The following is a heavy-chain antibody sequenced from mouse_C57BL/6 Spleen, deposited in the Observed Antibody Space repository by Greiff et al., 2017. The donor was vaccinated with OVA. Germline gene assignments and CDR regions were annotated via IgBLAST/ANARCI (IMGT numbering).Heavy chain of an antibody. Sequence: VQLQQSGAELVKPGASVKISCKASGYAFSSYWMNWVKQRPGKGLEWIGQIYPGDGDTNYNGKFKGKATLTADKSSSTAYMQLSSLTSEDSAVYFCARDHPYYRNYDYAMDYWGQGTSVTVSS. V-gene: IGHV1-80*01. D-gene: IGHD2-5*01. CDR1: GYAFSSYW. CDR2: IYPGDGDT. CDR3: ARDHPYYRNYDYAMDY. J-gene: IGHJ4*01.